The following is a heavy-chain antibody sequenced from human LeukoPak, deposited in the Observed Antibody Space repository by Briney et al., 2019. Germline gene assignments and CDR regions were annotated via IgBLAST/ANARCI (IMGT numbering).Heavy chain of an antibody. Sequence: GGSLRLSCAASGFTFSSYWMHWVRQAPGKGLVWVSRINSDGRSTSYADSVKGRFTISRDNAKNTLYLQMNSLRAEGMAVYYCARGYSSAYRVDYWGQGTLVTVSS. V-gene: IGHV3-74*01. CDR1: GFTFSSYW. D-gene: IGHD3-22*01. CDR2: INSDGRST. J-gene: IGHJ4*02. CDR3: ARGYSSAYRVDY.